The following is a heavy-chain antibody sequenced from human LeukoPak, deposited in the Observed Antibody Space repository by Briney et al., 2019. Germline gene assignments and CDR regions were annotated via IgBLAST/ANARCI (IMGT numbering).Heavy chain of an antibody. D-gene: IGHD1-26*01. CDR2: FTGRGGNT. CDR3: AKGGKWDVTPFDY. CDR1: GFSFRNYA. Sequence: GGSLRLSCAASGFSFRNYAMGWVRQAPGKGLEWVSGFTGRGGNTYYADSVKGRFTISRDNSKNTLYLQVNSLRAEDTAVYYCAKGGKWDVTPFDYWGQGTLVTVSS. J-gene: IGHJ4*02. V-gene: IGHV3-23*01.